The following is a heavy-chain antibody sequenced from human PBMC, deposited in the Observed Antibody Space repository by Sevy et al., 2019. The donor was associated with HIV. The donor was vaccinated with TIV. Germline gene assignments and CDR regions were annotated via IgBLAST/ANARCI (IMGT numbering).Heavy chain of an antibody. D-gene: IGHD6-6*01. Sequence: GGSLRLSCEASGFTFSSYSMNWVRQAPGKGLEWVSSISSSSSTISYADSVKGRFTISRDNAKNSLYLQMNSLRAEDTAVYYCARDRSWYSSSSFDYWGQGTLVTVSS. CDR2: ISSSSSTI. CDR1: GFTFSSYS. CDR3: ARDRSWYSSSSFDY. V-gene: IGHV3-48*01. J-gene: IGHJ4*02.